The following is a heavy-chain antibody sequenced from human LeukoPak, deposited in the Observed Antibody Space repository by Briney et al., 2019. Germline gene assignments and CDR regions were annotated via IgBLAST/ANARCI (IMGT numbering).Heavy chain of an antibody. D-gene: IGHD3-16*01. V-gene: IGHV3-30*18. CDR1: GFTFSSYG. CDR3: AKEEEDYVSGGMDV. J-gene: IGHJ6*02. Sequence: GRSLRLSCAAAGFTFSSYGMHWVRQAPGKGLEWVAVISYDGSNKEYADSVKGRFTISRDNSKNTLYLQMNSLRAEDTAVYYCAKEEEDYVSGGMDVWGQGTTVTVSS. CDR2: ISYDGSNK.